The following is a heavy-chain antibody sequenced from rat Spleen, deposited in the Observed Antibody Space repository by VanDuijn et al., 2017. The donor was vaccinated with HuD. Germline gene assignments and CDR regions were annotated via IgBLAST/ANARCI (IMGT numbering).Heavy chain of an antibody. CDR1: GFTFSNYD. J-gene: IGHJ4*01. V-gene: IGHV5-27*01. D-gene: IGHD4-3*01. Sequence: EVQLVESGGDLVQPGRSLKLSCAASGFTFSNYDMAWVRQAPTKGLEWVASISPSGGSTYYRDSVKGRFTISRDNAKSTLYLQMDSLRSEDTATYYYTTEIRGLYGMDDWGQGASVTVSS. CDR3: TTEIRGLYGMDD. CDR2: ISPSGGST.